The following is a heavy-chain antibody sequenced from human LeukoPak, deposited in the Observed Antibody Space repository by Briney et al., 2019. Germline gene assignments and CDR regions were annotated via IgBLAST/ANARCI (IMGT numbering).Heavy chain of an antibody. Sequence: SETLSLTCTVSGGSISSYYWSWIRQPAGKGLEWIGRIYTTGSTYYNPSLQSRVTISVDTSKSQFSLNLNSVTAADTAVYYCARQLWFGEYHFDYWGQGTLVTVSS. CDR1: GGSISSYY. D-gene: IGHD3-10*01. V-gene: IGHV4-4*07. CDR2: IYTTGST. J-gene: IGHJ4*02. CDR3: ARQLWFGEYHFDY.